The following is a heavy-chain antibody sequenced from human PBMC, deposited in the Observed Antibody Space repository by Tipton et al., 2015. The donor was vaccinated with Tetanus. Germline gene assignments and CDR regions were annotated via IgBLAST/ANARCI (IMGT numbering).Heavy chain of an antibody. CDR3: ARAAGFLGLTHDF. V-gene: IGHV4-30-4*01. Sequence: TLSLTCAVSGGSFTSGDFYWTWIRQSPGKGLEWIGSIYSSGRAHYSPSLKSRVTISIDRSNTQFSLRLDSLTAADTAVYYCARAAGFLGLTHDFWGRGTLVSVSS. D-gene: IGHD2/OR15-2a*01. J-gene: IGHJ4*02. CDR1: GGSFTSGDFY. CDR2: IYSSGRA.